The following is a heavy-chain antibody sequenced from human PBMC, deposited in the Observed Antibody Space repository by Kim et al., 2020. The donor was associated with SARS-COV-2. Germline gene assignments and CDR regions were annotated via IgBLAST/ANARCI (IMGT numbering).Heavy chain of an antibody. Sequence: VNGRFTISSDNSKNTLYLQMNSLRAEDTAVYYCARMYSSGWYDYYYGMDVWRQGTTVTVSS. CDR3: ARMYSSGWYDYYYGMDV. J-gene: IGHJ6*02. V-gene: IGHV3-30*07. D-gene: IGHD6-19*01.